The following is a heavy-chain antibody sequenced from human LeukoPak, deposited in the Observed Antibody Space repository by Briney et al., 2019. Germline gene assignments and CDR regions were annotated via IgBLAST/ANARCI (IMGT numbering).Heavy chain of an antibody. J-gene: IGHJ4*02. V-gene: IGHV3-9*01. CDR1: GFTFDDYA. CDR2: ISWNSGSI. CDR3: AKATHSLHPHYFDY. Sequence: GGSLRLSCAASGFTFDDYAMHWVRQAPGKGLVWVSGISWNSGSIGYADSVKGRFTISRDNAKNSLYLQMNSLRAEDTALYYCAKATHSLHPHYFDYWGQGTLVTVSS.